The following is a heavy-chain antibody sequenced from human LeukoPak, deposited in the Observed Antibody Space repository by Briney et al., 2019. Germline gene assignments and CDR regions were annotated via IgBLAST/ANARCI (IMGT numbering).Heavy chain of an antibody. V-gene: IGHV1-69*05. Sequence: SVKVSCKASGGTFSSYAISWVRQAPGQGLEGMGGIIPIFGTANYAQKFQGSVTITTDESTSTAYMELSSLRSEDTAVYYCARDIGGSSTSRGIFQHWGQGTLVTVSS. J-gene: IGHJ1*01. CDR2: IIPIFGTA. D-gene: IGHD2-2*01. CDR1: GGTFSSYA. CDR3: ARDIGGSSTSRGIFQH.